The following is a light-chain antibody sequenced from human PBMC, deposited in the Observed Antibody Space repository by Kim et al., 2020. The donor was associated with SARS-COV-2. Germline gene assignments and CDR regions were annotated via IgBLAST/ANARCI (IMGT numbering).Light chain of an antibody. CDR2: QDS. V-gene: IGLV3-1*01. J-gene: IGLJ1*01. CDR3: QAWDSSTFYV. Sequence: SYELTQPPSVSVSPGQTASITCSGDKWGDKYACWYQQKPGQSPVLVIYQDSKRPSGIPERFSGSNSGNTATLTISGTQAMDEADYYCQAWDSSTFYVFGT. CDR1: KWGDKY.